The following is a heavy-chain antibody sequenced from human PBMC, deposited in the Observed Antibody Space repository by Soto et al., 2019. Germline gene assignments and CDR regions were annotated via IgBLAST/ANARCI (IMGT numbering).Heavy chain of an antibody. CDR3: ARVRSLDGSGVRVDP. J-gene: IGHJ5*02. CDR2: IYYSGST. V-gene: IGHV4-31*03. Sequence: QVQLQESGPGLVEPSQTLSLTCTVSGGSISSGGYYWSWIRQHPGKGLEWIGYIYYSGSTYYNPSLKIRVTISVDTSKNQFSLKLSSVTVADTAVYYCARVRSLDGSGVRVDPWGQGTLVTVSS. D-gene: IGHD3-10*01. CDR1: GGSISSGGYY.